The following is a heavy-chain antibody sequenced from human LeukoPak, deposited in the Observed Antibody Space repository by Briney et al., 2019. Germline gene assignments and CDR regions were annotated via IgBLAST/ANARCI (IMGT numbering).Heavy chain of an antibody. V-gene: IGHV4-59*01. CDR1: GGSISSYY. J-gene: IGHJ5*02. D-gene: IGHD3-3*01. CDR3: ARENRDDFWSGNNWFDP. Sequence: SETLSLTCTVSGGSISSYYWSWIRQPPGKGLEWIGYIYYSGSTNYHPSLKSRVTISVDTSKNQFSLKLSSVTAADTAVYYCARENRDDFWSGNNWFDPWGQGTLVTVSS. CDR2: IYYSGST.